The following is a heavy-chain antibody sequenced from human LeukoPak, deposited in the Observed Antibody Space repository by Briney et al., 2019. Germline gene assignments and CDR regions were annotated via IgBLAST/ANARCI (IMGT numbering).Heavy chain of an antibody. CDR1: GDSISSDIW. CDR2: IYYSGST. D-gene: IGHD4-23*01. CDR3: ARTTVVAKYFDY. Sequence: SETLSLTCAVSGDSISSDIWWNWVRQPPGKGLEWIGYIYYSGSTYYNPSLKSRLTISVDTSKNQFSLKLSSVTAADTAVYYCARTTVVAKYFDYWGQGTLVTVSS. J-gene: IGHJ4*02. V-gene: IGHV4-4*02.